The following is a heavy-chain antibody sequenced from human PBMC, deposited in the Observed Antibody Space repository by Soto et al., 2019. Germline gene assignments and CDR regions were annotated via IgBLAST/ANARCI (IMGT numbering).Heavy chain of an antibody. Sequence: QVQLVQSGGEVKRPGASVKVSCKPSDFTFTSYYLHWVRQAPGQGLEWMGVIDPSTGRTTYAQNFQGRLTMTRDTSTSTVYMKLNTLRSEDTAVYFCARGGVTYYYDSSRWFFDLWGRGTPVTVSS. J-gene: IGHJ2*01. CDR3: ARGGVTYYYDSSRWFFDL. CDR2: IDPSTGRT. D-gene: IGHD3-16*01. CDR1: DFTFTSYY. V-gene: IGHV1-46*01.